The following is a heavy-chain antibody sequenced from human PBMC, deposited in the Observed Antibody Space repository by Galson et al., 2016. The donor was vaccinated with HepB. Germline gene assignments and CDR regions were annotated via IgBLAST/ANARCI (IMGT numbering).Heavy chain of an antibody. V-gene: IGHV3-66*01. D-gene: IGHD3-10*01. CDR2: IYSGGGI. J-gene: IGHJ4*02. CDR1: GFTVGNNY. CDR3: TTGNLPGGHC. Sequence: SLRLSCAASGFTVGNNYMAWVRQAPGKGLEWVSFIYSGGGIDYRNSVKGRFTISRDSSKNTVSLQMDSLRAEDTAMYYCTTGNLPGGHCWGQGTLVTVSS.